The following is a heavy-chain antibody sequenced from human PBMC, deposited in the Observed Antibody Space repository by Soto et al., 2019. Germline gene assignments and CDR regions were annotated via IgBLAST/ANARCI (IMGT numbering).Heavy chain of an antibody. Sequence: PVGYPRLSGAASGFAFSNYAMTWVLHAPLKGLEWVSTISGSDVSTYYADSVKGRFIVSRDNSKKTLYLQMNSLRAEDTPVYYCAKYVPASPTTRSWFDPWGKGTLVTVSS. CDR1: GFAFSNYA. CDR3: AKYVPASPTTRSWFDP. V-gene: IGHV3-23*01. CDR2: ISGSDVST. J-gene: IGHJ5*02. D-gene: IGHD2-2*01.